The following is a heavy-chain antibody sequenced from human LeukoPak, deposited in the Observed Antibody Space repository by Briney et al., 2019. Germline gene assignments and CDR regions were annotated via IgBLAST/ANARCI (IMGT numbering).Heavy chain of an antibody. J-gene: IGHJ4*02. CDR2: GDYSGGT. D-gene: IGHD6-19*01. Sequence: PSETLSLTCTVSSDFFSSVTDYWAWIRQPPGKGLKWIASGDYSGGTYYNPSLESRVAISADMSKNQISLELSSVTAADTALYYCARERGEEYSSGWYKTNFFDTWGQGTRVTVSS. CDR1: SDFFSSVTDY. CDR3: ARERGEEYSSGWYKTNFFDT. V-gene: IGHV4-39*07.